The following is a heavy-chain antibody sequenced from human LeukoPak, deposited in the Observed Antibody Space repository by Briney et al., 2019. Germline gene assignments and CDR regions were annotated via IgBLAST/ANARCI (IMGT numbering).Heavy chain of an antibody. CDR3: AKTLRFLEWLSFFDY. CDR2: ISYDGSNK. CDR1: GFTFSSYG. J-gene: IGHJ4*02. V-gene: IGHV3-30*18. Sequence: GGSLRLSCAASGFTFSSYGMHWVCQAPGKGLEWVAVISYDGSNKYYADSVKGRFTISRDNSKNTLYLQMNSLRAEDTAVYYCAKTLRFLEWLSFFDYWGQGTLVTVSS. D-gene: IGHD3-3*01.